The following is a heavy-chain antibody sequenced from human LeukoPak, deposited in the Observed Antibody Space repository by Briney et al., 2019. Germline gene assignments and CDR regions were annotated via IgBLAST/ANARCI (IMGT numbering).Heavy chain of an antibody. Sequence: GGTLRLSCAASGFTFSSYTFNWFRQAPGKGPEWVASITSTSTYIYYADSVQGRFAVSRDNAKNSLYLQMNSLRAEDTAVFYCVRRGPNNSGLDYWGQGTLVTVSS. J-gene: IGHJ4*02. CDR3: VRRGPNNSGLDY. CDR2: ITSTSTYI. V-gene: IGHV3-21*01. CDR1: GFTFSSYT. D-gene: IGHD5-12*01.